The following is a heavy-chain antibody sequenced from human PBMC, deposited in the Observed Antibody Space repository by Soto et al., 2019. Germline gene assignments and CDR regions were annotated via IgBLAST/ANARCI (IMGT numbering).Heavy chain of an antibody. CDR1: GFSFKTYG. CDR3: ARGAVSSLSDSSGTHFFNH. V-gene: IGHV3-30*03. CDR2: ISHHGSDE. Sequence: QVQLVESGGGVVQPGRALRLSCAASGFSFKTYGMNWVRQAPGKGLEWVAFISHHGSDEAYTDSVRSRFTISRDNSHNTVYLQMNSLTSEDSAVYFWARGAVSSLSDSSGTHFFNHGGQGTLVTVSS. J-gene: IGHJ1*01. D-gene: IGHD3-22*01.